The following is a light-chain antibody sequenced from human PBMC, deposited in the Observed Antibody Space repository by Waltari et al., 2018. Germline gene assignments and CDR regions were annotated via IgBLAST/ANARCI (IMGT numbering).Light chain of an antibody. CDR2: DVS. J-gene: IGLJ1*01. CDR1: SSDVGGYNY. CDR3: SSYTSSSTLEGV. V-gene: IGLV2-14*03. Sequence: QSALTQPASVSGSPGPSITISCTGTSSDVGGYNYVSWYQQHPGKAPELMIFDVSNRPSGVSNRFSGSKSGNTASLTISGLQAEDEADYYCSSYTSSSTLEGVFGTGTKVTVL.